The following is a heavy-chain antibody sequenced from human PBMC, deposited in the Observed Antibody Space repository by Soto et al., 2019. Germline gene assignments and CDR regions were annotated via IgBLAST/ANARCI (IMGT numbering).Heavy chain of an antibody. CDR3: VATTVTTISLDY. J-gene: IGHJ4*02. D-gene: IGHD4-17*01. CDR1: GGSISNDNYY. V-gene: IGHV4-31*03. CDR2: SYYSGST. Sequence: QVQLRESGPGLVKLSQTLSLTCTVSGGSISNDNYYWTWIRQHPGKGLEWIGYSYYSGSTYYNPSLKSRFSISVDTSKNQFSLKLSSVTAADTAVYYCVATTVTTISLDYWGQGTLVTVSS.